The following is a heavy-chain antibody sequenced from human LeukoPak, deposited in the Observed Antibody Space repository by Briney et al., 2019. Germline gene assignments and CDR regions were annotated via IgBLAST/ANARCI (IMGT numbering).Heavy chain of an antibody. CDR1: GFTFSTYW. CDR3: ASARSGWSNHDY. CDR2: INSDGSST. Sequence: PGGSLRLSCAASGFTFSTYWMHWVRQAPGKGLVWVSHINSDGSSTFYADSVKGRFTISRDNAKNTLYLQMNSLRADDTAVYYCASARSGWSNHDYWGQGTLVTVSS. J-gene: IGHJ4*02. V-gene: IGHV3-74*01. D-gene: IGHD6-19*01.